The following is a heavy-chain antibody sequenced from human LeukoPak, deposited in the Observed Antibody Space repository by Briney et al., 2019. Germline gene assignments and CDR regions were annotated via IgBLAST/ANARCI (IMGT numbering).Heavy chain of an antibody. CDR2: INPNSGGT. Sequence: ASVTVSCKASGYTFTGYYMHWVRQAPGQGLEWMGWINPNSGGTNYAQKFQGRVTMTRDTSISTAYMELSRLRSDDTAVYYCASRIVGATSAFDIWDQGTMVTVSS. D-gene: IGHD1-26*01. CDR3: ASRIVGATSAFDI. J-gene: IGHJ3*02. V-gene: IGHV1-2*02. CDR1: GYTFTGYY.